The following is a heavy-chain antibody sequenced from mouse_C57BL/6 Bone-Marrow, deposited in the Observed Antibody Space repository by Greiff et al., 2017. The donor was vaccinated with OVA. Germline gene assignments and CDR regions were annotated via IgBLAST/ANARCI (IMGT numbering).Heavy chain of an antibody. J-gene: IGHJ3*01. D-gene: IGHD2-14*01. V-gene: IGHV14-3*01. CDR3: AKGRYATGAY. Sequence: KQRPEQGLEWIGRIDPANGNTKYAPKFQGKATITADTSSNTAYLQLSSLTSEDTAIYYCAKGRYATGAYWGQGTLVTVSA. CDR2: IDPANGNT.